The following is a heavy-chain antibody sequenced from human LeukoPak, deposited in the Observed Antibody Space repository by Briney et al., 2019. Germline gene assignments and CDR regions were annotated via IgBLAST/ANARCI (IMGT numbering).Heavy chain of an antibody. CDR1: GGSISSGGYY. CDR3: ASRWLDGDYVDDN. D-gene: IGHD4-17*01. V-gene: IGHV4-31*03. J-gene: IGHJ3*02. Sequence: PSETLSLTCTVSGGSISSGGYYWSWIRQHPGKGLEWIGYIYYSGSTYYNPSLKSRVTISVDTSKNQFSLKLSSVTAADTAVYYCASRWLDGDYVDDNWGQGTMVTVSS. CDR2: IYYSGST.